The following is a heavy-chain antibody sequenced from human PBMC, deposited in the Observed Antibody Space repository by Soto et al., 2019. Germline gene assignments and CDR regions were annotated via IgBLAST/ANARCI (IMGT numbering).Heavy chain of an antibody. D-gene: IGHD3-3*01. CDR1: GGSISSYY. Sequence: PSETLSLTCTGSGGSISSYYWSWIRQPPGKGLEWIGYIYYSGSTNYNPSLKSRVTISVDTSKNQFSLKLSSVTAADTAVYYCARGGSIFGVHGNWFDPWGQGTLVTVSS. J-gene: IGHJ5*02. CDR3: ARGGSIFGVHGNWFDP. CDR2: IYYSGST. V-gene: IGHV4-59*01.